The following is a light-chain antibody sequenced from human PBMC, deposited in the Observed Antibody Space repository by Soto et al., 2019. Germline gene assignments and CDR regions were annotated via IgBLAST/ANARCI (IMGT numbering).Light chain of an antibody. Sequence: QSVLTQPPSASGTPGQRDTISCSGTSSNIGSNTVNWYQHLPGTAPKLLIYSHNQRPSGVPDRFSGSWSGTSASLAISGLQSADQADYYCATWDDSLNGVVFGGGTKLTVL. CDR1: SSNIGSNT. V-gene: IGLV1-44*01. CDR2: SHN. J-gene: IGLJ2*01. CDR3: ATWDDSLNGVV.